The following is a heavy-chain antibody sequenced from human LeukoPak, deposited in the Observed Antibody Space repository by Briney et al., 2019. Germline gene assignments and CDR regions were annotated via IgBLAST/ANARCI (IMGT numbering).Heavy chain of an antibody. CDR2: IWYDASNK. Sequence: PAGSLSLSCVASGFTFSSHGMHWVRLAPGKGLEWVAVIWYDASNKYYADSVKGRFTISRDNSKNTLYLQMNSLRAEDTAVYYCARWGDNKILDYWGQGTLVTVSS. CDR1: GFTFSSHG. CDR3: ARWGDNKILDY. V-gene: IGHV3-33*01. J-gene: IGHJ4*02. D-gene: IGHD3-16*01.